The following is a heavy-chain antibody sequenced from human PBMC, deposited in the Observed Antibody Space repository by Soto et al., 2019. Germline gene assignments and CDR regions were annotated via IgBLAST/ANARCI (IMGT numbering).Heavy chain of an antibody. D-gene: IGHD3-3*01. V-gene: IGHV4-38-2*01. J-gene: IGHJ4*02. CDR2: IYHSGST. CDR1: GYSISSGYY. CDR3: AEGPQIRFLEWLFADFYFDY. Sequence: KPSETLSLTCAVSGYSISSGYYWGWIRQPPGKGLEWIGSIYHSGSTYYNPSLKSRVTISVDTSKNQFSLKLSSVTAADTAVYYCAEGPQIRFLEWLFADFYFDYWGQGTLVTVSS.